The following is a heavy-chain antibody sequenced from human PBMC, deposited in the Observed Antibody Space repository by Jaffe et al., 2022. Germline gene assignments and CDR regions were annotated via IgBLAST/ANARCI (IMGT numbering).Heavy chain of an antibody. CDR3: AKDGREFLEWLPEDAFDI. D-gene: IGHD3-3*01. CDR1: GFTFSSYA. J-gene: IGHJ3*02. CDR2: ISGSGGST. Sequence: EVQLLESGGGLVQPGGSLRLSCAASGFTFSSYAMSWVRQAPGKGLEWVSAISGSGGSTYYADSVKGRFTISRDNSKNTLYLQMNSLRAEDTAVYYCAKDGREFLEWLPEDAFDIWGQGTMVTVSS. V-gene: IGHV3-23*01.